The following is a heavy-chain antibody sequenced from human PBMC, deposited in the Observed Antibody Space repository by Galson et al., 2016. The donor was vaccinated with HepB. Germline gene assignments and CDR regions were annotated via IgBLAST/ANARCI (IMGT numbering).Heavy chain of an antibody. CDR3: AREQGYNFWYFDL. D-gene: IGHD5-24*01. J-gene: IGHJ2*01. CDR2: VAYDGSSE. CDR1: GFTFSSFG. V-gene: IGHV3-30*03. Sequence: SLRLSCAAAGFTFSSFGMHWVRQAPGKGLEWVAVVAYDGSSEYYADSVKGRFTISRDNSKNPLSLQMNSLRAEDTAVYYCAREQGYNFWYFDLWGRGALVTVSS.